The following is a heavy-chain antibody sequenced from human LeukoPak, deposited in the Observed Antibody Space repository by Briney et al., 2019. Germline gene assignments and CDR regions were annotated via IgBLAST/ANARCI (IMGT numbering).Heavy chain of an antibody. Sequence: SVKVSCKASGYTFTGYYMHWVRQAPGQGLEWMGWINPNSGGTDYAQKFQGRVTITRNTSISTAYMELSSLRSEDTAVYYCARVGISGWYYYYYMDVWGKGTTVTVSS. CDR2: INPNSGGT. V-gene: IGHV1-2*02. J-gene: IGHJ6*03. D-gene: IGHD6-19*01. CDR3: ARVGISGWYYYYYMDV. CDR1: GYTFTGYY.